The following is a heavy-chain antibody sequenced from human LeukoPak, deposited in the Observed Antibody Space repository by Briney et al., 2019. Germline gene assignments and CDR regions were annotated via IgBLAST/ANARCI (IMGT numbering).Heavy chain of an antibody. V-gene: IGHV3-23*01. Sequence: GGSLRLSCEASGFIFDKHAMSWVCQAPGKGLEWVSDISGAGNYIYYADSVRGRFTISRDNSKNTLYLQMNSLRAEDTAVYYCAKQTNRHCSSTSCYTRKYYYYYMDVWGKGTTVTVSS. J-gene: IGHJ6*03. CDR3: AKQTNRHCSSTSCYTRKYYYYYMDV. D-gene: IGHD2-2*02. CDR2: ISGAGNYI. CDR1: GFIFDKHA.